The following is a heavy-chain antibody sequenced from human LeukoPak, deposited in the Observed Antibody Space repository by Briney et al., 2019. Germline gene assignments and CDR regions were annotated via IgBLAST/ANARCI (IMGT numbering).Heavy chain of an antibody. J-gene: IGHJ4*02. CDR2: INHSGST. Sequence: SETLSLTCAVYGGSFSGYYWSWIPQPPGKGLEWIGEINHSGSTNYNPSLKSRVTISVDTSKNQFSLKLSSVTAAYTAVYYCASTHLYSSSPLGYWGQGTLVTVSS. V-gene: IGHV4-34*01. D-gene: IGHD6-13*01. CDR3: ASTHLYSSSPLGY. CDR1: GGSFSGYY.